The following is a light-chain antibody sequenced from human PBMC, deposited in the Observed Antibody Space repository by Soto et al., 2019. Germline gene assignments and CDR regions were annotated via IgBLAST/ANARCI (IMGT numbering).Light chain of an antibody. CDR2: GAS. V-gene: IGKV3-15*01. J-gene: IGKJ4*01. Sequence: EVVLTQSQATLSVSPGERATLSCSASQSVCSSLAWYQHKPGQAPRLLIHGASTRATGVPDRFSGSGSGTEFALIISRLQAADCAVYYCQQYSDWPPLTFGGGTKVEIK. CDR3: QQYSDWPPLT. CDR1: QSVCSS.